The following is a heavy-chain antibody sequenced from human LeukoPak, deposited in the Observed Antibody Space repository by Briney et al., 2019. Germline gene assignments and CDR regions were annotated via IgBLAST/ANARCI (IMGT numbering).Heavy chain of an antibody. CDR2: ISTSGAST. CDR3: AKINPYDYVWGSADY. J-gene: IGHJ4*02. CDR1: GFTFSSYA. D-gene: IGHD3-16*01. V-gene: IGHV3-23*01. Sequence: GGSLRLSCAASGFTFSSYAMSWVRQAPGKGREWVSTISTSGASTYYADSVKGRFTISRDNSKNTLYLQMNSLRAEDTAVYYCAKINPYDYVWGSADYWGQGALVTVSS.